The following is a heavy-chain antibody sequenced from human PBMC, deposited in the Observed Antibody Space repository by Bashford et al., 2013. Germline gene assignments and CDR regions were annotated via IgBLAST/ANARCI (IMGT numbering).Heavy chain of an antibody. Sequence: SVKVSCKASGGTFSSYAISWVRQAPGQGLEWMGGIIPIFGTANYAQKFQGRVTITADESTSTAYMELSSLRSEDTAVYYCAREYSGSYPFDYWGQGTLVTVSS. CDR2: IIPIFGTA. V-gene: IGHV1-69*13. CDR1: GGTFSSYA. CDR3: AREYSGSYPFDY. J-gene: IGHJ4*02. D-gene: IGHD1-26*01.